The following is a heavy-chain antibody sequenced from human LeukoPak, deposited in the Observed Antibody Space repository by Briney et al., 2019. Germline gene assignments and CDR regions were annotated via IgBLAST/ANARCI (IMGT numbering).Heavy chain of an antibody. CDR1: GGSINSGSYY. J-gene: IGHJ6*03. D-gene: IGHD6-13*01. CDR2: IYHSGNT. Sequence: SETLSLTCTVSGGSINSGSYYWSWIRQPAGKGLEWIGTIYHSGNTYYNPSLKSRVTISLDTSKNQFSLNLGSVTAADTAVYYCARADYSSSWSHEYYYMDVWGKGTTVTVSS. V-gene: IGHV4-39*07. CDR3: ARADYSSSWSHEYYYMDV.